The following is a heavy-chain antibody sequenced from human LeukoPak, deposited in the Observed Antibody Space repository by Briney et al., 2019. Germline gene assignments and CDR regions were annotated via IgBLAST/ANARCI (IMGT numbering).Heavy chain of an antibody. D-gene: IGHD6-13*01. V-gene: IGHV4-4*08. CDR1: GGSITNYY. CDR3: ARVVSDSSSWYAYTFDY. Sequence: PSETLSLTCTVSGGSITNYYWSWVRQPPGKGLEWIGYVYSNGGTNYNSSLKSRVTISIDTSKNQFSLKVTSVTAADTAVYYCARVVSDSSSWYAYTFDYWGQGTLVTVSS. J-gene: IGHJ4*02. CDR2: VYSNGGT.